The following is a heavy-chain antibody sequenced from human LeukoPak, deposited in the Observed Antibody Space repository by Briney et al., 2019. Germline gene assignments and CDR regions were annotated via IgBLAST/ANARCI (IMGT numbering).Heavy chain of an antibody. D-gene: IGHD3-22*01. J-gene: IGHJ4*02. CDR3: ARVPYYYDSSGRYFDY. V-gene: IGHV3-74*01. CDR1: GFTFSSYW. CDR2: INSDGSST. Sequence: GGSLRLSCAASGFTFSSYWMHWVRQAPGKGLVWVSRINSDGSSTSYADSVKGRFTVSRDNAKNTLYLQMNSLRAEDTAVYYCARVPYYYDSSGRYFDYWGQGTLVTVSS.